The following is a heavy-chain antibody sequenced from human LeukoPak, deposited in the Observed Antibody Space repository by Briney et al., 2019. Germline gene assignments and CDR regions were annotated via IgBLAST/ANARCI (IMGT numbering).Heavy chain of an antibody. CDR2: ISYDGSNK. Sequence: GALRLSCAASGFTFSSYGMHWVRQAPGKGLEWVAVISYDGSNKYYADSVKGRFTISRDNSKNTLYLQMNSLRAEDTAVYYCAKDSLVRIIAAPYYYFDYWGQGTLVTVSS. J-gene: IGHJ4*02. CDR3: AKDSLVRIIAAPYYYFDY. V-gene: IGHV3-30*18. CDR1: GFTFSSYG. D-gene: IGHD6-6*01.